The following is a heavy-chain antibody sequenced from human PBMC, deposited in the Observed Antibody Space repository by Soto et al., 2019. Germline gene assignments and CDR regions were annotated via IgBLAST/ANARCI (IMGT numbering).Heavy chain of an antibody. J-gene: IGHJ4*02. Sequence: GGSLRLSCAASGFTFSSYAMHWVRQAPGKGLEWVAVISYDGSNKYYADSVKGRFTISRDNAKNTLYLQMNSLRAEDTAVYYCARYYDSSGYYPPSVYWGQGTLVTVSS. CDR3: ARYYDSSGYYPPSVY. D-gene: IGHD3-22*01. CDR1: GFTFSSYA. CDR2: ISYDGSNK. V-gene: IGHV3-30-3*01.